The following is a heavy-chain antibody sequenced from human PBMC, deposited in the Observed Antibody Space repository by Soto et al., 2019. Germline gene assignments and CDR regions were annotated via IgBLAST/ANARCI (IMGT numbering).Heavy chain of an antibody. D-gene: IGHD2-15*01. CDR2: IIPIFGTA. J-gene: IGHJ4*02. Sequence: ASVKVSCKASGGTFSSYAISWVRQAPGQGLERMGGIIPIFGTANYAQKFQGRVTITADESTSTAYMELSSLRSEDTAVYYCARGGARWPGYFDSWGQGALVTVSS. V-gene: IGHV1-69*13. CDR1: GGTFSSYA. CDR3: ARGGARWPGYFDS.